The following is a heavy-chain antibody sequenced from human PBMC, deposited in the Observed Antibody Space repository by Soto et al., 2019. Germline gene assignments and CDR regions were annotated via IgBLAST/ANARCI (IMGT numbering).Heavy chain of an antibody. D-gene: IGHD5-18*01. Sequence: GGSLRLSCAASGFTVSSNYMSWVRQAPGKGLEWVSVIYSGGSTYYADSVKGRFTISRDNSKNTLYLQMNSLRAEDTAVYYCARVDTAMVFDYWGQGTLVTVSS. CDR3: ARVDTAMVFDY. CDR2: IYSGGST. CDR1: GFTVSSNY. V-gene: IGHV3-66*01. J-gene: IGHJ4*02.